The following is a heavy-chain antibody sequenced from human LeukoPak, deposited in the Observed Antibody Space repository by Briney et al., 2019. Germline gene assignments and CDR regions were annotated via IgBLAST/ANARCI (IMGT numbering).Heavy chain of an antibody. Sequence: ASVKVSCKASGYTFTAYYMHWVRQAPGQGLEWMGWINPNSGGTNYAQMFQGRVTMTRDTSISTAYMELSRLRSDDTAVYYCARDYYDSSGFGAFDIWGQGTMVTVSS. D-gene: IGHD3-22*01. CDR1: GYTFTAYY. CDR2: INPNSGGT. CDR3: ARDYYDSSGFGAFDI. J-gene: IGHJ3*02. V-gene: IGHV1-2*02.